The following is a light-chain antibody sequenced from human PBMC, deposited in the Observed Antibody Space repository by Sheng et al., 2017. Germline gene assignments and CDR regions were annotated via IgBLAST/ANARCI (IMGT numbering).Light chain of an antibody. CDR2: EVN. J-gene: IGLJ1*01. CDR1: SSDVGSYNL. V-gene: IGLV2-23*02. Sequence: QSALTQPASVSGSPGQSITISCTGTSSDVGSYNLVSWYQQHPGKAPKVLIFEVNKGPSGVSDRFSGSKSGNTASLTISGLQAEDEADYYCCSYSSTSLYVFGTGTKVTVL. CDR3: CSYSSTSLYV.